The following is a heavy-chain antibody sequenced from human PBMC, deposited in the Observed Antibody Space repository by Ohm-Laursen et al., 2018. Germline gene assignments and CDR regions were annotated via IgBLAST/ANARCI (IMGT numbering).Heavy chain of an antibody. CDR3: AKARGRIDSSSCYLDFDY. Sequence: SLRPSCAASGFTFSSCAMSWVRQAPGKGLEWVSAITSGGGNTYYADSVKGRFTISRDNSENTLYLQMNSLRAEDTALYYCAKARGRIDSSSCYLDFDYWGQGTLVTVSS. V-gene: IGHV3-23*01. D-gene: IGHD6-13*01. CDR2: ITSGGGNT. J-gene: IGHJ4*02. CDR1: GFTFSSCA.